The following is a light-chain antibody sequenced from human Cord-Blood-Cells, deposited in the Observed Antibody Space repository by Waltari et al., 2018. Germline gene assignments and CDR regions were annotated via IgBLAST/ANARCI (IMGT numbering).Light chain of an antibody. J-gene: IGKJ2*01. CDR2: AAS. V-gene: IGKV1-8*01. Sequence: AIRMTQSPSSFSASTGDRVTITCRASQGISSYLAWYQHKPGKAPKLLIYAASTLQSWVPSRFSGSGSGTDFTRTISCLQSEDFATYYSQQYYSYPYTFGQGTKLEIK. CDR1: QGISSY. CDR3: QQYYSYPYT.